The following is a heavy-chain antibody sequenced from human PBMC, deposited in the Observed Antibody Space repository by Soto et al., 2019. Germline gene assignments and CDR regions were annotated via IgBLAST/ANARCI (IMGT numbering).Heavy chain of an antibody. CDR1: GGSISSYY. D-gene: IGHD2-15*01. V-gene: IGHV4-4*07. CDR2: IYTSGST. CDR3: ARDIVVVVAATRWVWFDP. J-gene: IGHJ5*02. Sequence: SETLSLTCTVSGGSISSYYWSWIRQPAGKGLEWIGRIYTSGSTNYNPSLKSRVTMSVDTSKNQFSLKLSSVTAADTAVYYCARDIVVVVAATRWVWFDPWGQGTLVTVSS.